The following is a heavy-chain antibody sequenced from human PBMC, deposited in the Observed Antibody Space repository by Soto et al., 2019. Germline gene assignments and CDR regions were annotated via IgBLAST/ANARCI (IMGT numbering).Heavy chain of an antibody. D-gene: IGHD2-2*01. Sequence: PSETLSLTCTVSGGSITSSSYYWGWIRQPPGKGLEWLGSLYYSGSTYYNPSLKSRLTVSVDTSKNQFSLKLNSVTAADTAIYYCARHEPISVVPAALGYWGQGALVTVSS. J-gene: IGHJ4*02. CDR1: GGSITSSSYY. CDR2: LYYSGST. V-gene: IGHV4-39*01. CDR3: ARHEPISVVPAALGY.